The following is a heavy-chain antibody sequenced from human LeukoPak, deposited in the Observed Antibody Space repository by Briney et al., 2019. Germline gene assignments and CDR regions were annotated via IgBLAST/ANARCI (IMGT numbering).Heavy chain of an antibody. CDR1: GFTFSSYA. D-gene: IGHD6-13*01. J-gene: IGHJ4*02. CDR2: ISGSGGST. Sequence: GRSLRLSCAASGFTFSSYAMSWVRQAPGKGLEWVSAISGSGGSTYYADSVKGRFTISRDNSKNTLYLQMNSLRAEDTAVYYCAKSGSSWHRNFDYWGQGTLVTVSS. CDR3: AKSGSSWHRNFDY. V-gene: IGHV3-23*01.